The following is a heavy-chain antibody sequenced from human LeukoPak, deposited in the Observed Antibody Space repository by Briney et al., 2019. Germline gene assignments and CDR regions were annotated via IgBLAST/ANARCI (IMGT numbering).Heavy chain of an antibody. J-gene: IGHJ5*02. CDR1: GFTFSSYG. V-gene: IGHV3-30*02. Sequence: QSGGSLRLSCAASGFTFSSYGMHWVRQAPGKGLEWVVFIRYDGSNKYYADSVKDRFTISRDNAKNTLYLQMNSLRAEDTAVYYCARDPIPRYNWNDFNWFDPWGQGTLVTVSS. CDR2: IRYDGSNK. CDR3: ARDPIPRYNWNDFNWFDP. D-gene: IGHD1-20*01.